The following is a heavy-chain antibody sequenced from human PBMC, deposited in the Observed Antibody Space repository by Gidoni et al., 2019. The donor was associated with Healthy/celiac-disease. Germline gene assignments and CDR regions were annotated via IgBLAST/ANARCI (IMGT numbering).Heavy chain of an antibody. CDR3: ARGWYCTNGVCYYPELDYYYGMDV. D-gene: IGHD2-8*01. Sequence: QVQLVQSGAEVKKPGSSVKVSCKASGGTFSSYAISWVRQAPGQGLEWMGRIIPILGIANYAQKFQGRVTITADKSTSTAYMELSSLRSEDTAVYYCARGWYCTNGVCYYPELDYYYGMDVWGQGTTVTVSS. CDR2: IIPILGIA. V-gene: IGHV1-69*04. J-gene: IGHJ6*02. CDR1: GGTFSSYA.